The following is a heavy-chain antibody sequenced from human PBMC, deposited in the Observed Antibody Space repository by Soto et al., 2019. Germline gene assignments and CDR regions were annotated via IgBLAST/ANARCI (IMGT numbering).Heavy chain of an antibody. CDR1: GGSISSGGYY. D-gene: IGHD2-2*01. J-gene: IGHJ1*01. CDR2: IYYSGST. V-gene: IGHV4-31*03. CDR3: ARVTYARYFQH. Sequence: SETLSLTCTVSGGSISSGGYYWSWIRQHPGKGLEWIGYIYYSGSTYYNPSLKSRVTISVDTSKNQFSLKLSSVTAADTAVYYCARVTYARYFQHWGQGTLVTVSS.